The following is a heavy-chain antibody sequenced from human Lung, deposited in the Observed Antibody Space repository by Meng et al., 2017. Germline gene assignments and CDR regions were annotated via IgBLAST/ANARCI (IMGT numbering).Heavy chain of an antibody. Sequence: PLEASGPGLVKASEARSLPCSVSGCSNILSGVIWGWIRQPTGKGLEWIGSICYRGYTYYTPSLKSRVDVTLDTSKSQLSLMLTSVTAGDTAVYYCVRSSAWVRTGFDHWGQGTLVTVSS. D-gene: IGHD6-25*01. CDR2: ICYRGYT. CDR1: GCSNILSGVI. CDR3: VRSSAWVRTGFDH. V-gene: IGHV4-39*01. J-gene: IGHJ5*02.